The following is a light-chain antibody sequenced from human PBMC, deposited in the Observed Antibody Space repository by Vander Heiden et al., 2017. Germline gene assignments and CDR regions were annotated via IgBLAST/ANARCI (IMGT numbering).Light chain of an antibody. CDR1: QSVSSTY. J-gene: IGKJ2*01. Sequence: EIVLTQSPGTLSLSPGERASQSVSSTYLAWYQQKPGQAPRLLIYGASSRATGIPDRFSGSASGTDFTLSISRLEPEDFAVYYCQQDGSSPHTFGQGTKLEIK. V-gene: IGKV3-20*01. CDR2: GAS. CDR3: QQDGSSPHT.